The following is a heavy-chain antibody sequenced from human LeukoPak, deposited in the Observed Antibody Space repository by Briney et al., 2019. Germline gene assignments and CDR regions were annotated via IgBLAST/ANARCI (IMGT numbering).Heavy chain of an antibody. CDR2: INPNSGGT. D-gene: IGHD1-26*01. Sequence: GASVKVSCKASGYTFTGYYMHWVRQAPGQGLEWMGWINPNSGGTNYAQKFQDRVTMTRDTSISTAYMELSRLRSDDTAVYYCARDLLVVGATYWFDPWGQGTLITVSS. CDR1: GYTFTGYY. V-gene: IGHV1-2*02. J-gene: IGHJ5*02. CDR3: ARDLLVVGATYWFDP.